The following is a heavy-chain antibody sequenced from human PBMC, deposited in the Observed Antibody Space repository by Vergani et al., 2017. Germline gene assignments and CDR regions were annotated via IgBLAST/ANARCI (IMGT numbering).Heavy chain of an antibody. D-gene: IGHD6-19*01. V-gene: IGHV4-39*01. Sequence: QMQLQESGPGLVKASETLSLTCTVSGDSIISRSYYWGWMRQPPGKGREWSGSIYNSGNGDSSSSLKSRVTITADTSKNQFSLRLTSVAAQDTAVYYCADVQQYSDCSSQFRVGYFYVWVRGTLVTVPS. CDR3: ADVQQYSDCSSQFRVGYFYV. CDR1: GDSIISRSYY. CDR2: IYNSGNG. J-gene: IGHJ2*01.